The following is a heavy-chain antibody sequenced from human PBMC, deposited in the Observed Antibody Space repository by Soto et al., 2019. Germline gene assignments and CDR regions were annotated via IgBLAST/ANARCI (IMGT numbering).Heavy chain of an antibody. J-gene: IGHJ6*02. CDR3: AKGMSGTYLHLIYYYYAMDV. CDR2: ISYDGNNK. CDR1: GFTFRSFG. D-gene: IGHD1-26*01. Sequence: PGGSLRLSCTASGFTFRSFGIHWVRQAPGKGLEWVAVISYDGNNKYYADSVKGRFTISRDNSKNTLYLQMNSLRAEDTAVYYCAKGMSGTYLHLIYYYYAMDVWGQGTTVTVSS. V-gene: IGHV3-30*18.